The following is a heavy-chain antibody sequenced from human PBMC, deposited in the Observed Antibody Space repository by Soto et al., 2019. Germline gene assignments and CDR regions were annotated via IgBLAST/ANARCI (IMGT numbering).Heavy chain of an antibody. D-gene: IGHD6-13*01. J-gene: IGHJ4*02. CDR2: ISSSTSHT. Sequence: QVQLVESGGGLVKPGGSLSLSCAVSGFTFSDYYMTWIRQAPGKGLEWVSYISSSTSHTNYADSVKGRFTISRDNAKNTLLLQMNSLRAEDTAVYYCARGRGAAAAYFDFWGQGTLVTVSS. V-gene: IGHV3-11*05. CDR3: ARGRGAAAAYFDF. CDR1: GFTFSDYY.